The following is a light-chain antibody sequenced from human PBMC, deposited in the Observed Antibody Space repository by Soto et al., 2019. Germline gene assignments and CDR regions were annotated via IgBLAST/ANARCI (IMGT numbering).Light chain of an antibody. V-gene: IGKV3-15*01. CDR3: QQCDNWPVT. Sequence: EIVLTQSPGTLSLSPGERATLSCRASQSVSNNYLAWYQQKPGQAPRLLIYGASTRATGIPARFSGSGSGTEFTLTINSLQSEDFAVYYCQQCDNWPVTFGQGTK. CDR2: GAS. CDR1: QSVSNN. J-gene: IGKJ2*01.